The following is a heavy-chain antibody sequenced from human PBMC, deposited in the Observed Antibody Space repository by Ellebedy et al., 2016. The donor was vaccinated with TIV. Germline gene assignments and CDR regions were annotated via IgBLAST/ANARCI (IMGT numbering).Heavy chain of an antibody. CDR2: IYPPDSDT. CDR3: ARHGVQSNVAWFDP. J-gene: IGHJ5*02. V-gene: IGHV5-51*01. CDR1: GDSFDSYW. Sequence: GESLKISCKGSGDSFDSYWIGWVRQMPGKGLEWMGIIYPPDSDTKYSPSFQGPVTISVDKSISTAYLQWSSLKASDTAMYYCARHGVQSNVAWFDPWGQGTLVTVSS. D-gene: IGHD2-8*01.